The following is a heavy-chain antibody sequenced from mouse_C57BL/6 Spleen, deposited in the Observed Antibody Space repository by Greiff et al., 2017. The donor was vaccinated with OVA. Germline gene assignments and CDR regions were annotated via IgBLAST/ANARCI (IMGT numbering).Heavy chain of an antibody. Sequence: QVQLKESGPGLVQPSQSLSITCTVSGFSLTSYGVHWVRQSPGKGLEWLGVIWRGGSTDYNAACMSRLSITKDNSKSQVFFKMNSLQADDTAIYYCAKKPGGSSSYAMDYWGQGTSVTVSS. CDR1: GFSLTSYG. J-gene: IGHJ4*01. CDR3: AKKPGGSSSYAMDY. D-gene: IGHD1-1*01. V-gene: IGHV2-5*01. CDR2: IWRGGST.